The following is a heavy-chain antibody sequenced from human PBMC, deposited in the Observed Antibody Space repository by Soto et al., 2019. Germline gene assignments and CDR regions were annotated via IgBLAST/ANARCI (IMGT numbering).Heavy chain of an antibody. J-gene: IGHJ6*03. Sequence: SETLSLTCIVSGGSISSTTYHWGWLRQPPGKGLEWIGTVHNSGATFYNVSLESRLAISIDTSKNSFSLRLTSVTAADTAVYYCARVAYFYGSGRYMDVWGKGTTVTVSS. CDR3: ARVAYFYGSGRYMDV. CDR1: GGSISSTTYH. V-gene: IGHV4-39*07. CDR2: VHNSGAT. D-gene: IGHD3-10*01.